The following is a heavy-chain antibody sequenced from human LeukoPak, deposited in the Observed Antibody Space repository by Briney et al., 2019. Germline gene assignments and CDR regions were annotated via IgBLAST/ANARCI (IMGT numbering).Heavy chain of an antibody. V-gene: IGHV4-39*01. D-gene: IGHD3-3*01. CDR1: GGSISSSSYY. CDR2: IYYSGST. CDR3: ARGGPSALGSGSFDY. Sequence: SETLSLTCTVSGGSISSSSYYWGWIRQPPGKGLEWIGSIYYSGSTYYNPSLKSRVTISVDTSKNQFSLKLSSVTAADTAVYYCARGGPSALGSGSFDYWGQGTLVTVSS. J-gene: IGHJ4*02.